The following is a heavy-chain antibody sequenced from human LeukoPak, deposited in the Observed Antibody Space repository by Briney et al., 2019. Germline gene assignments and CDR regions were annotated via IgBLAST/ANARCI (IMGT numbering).Heavy chain of an antibody. J-gene: IGHJ6*04. D-gene: IGHD3-10*02. CDR2: ISDSSTTI. V-gene: IGHV3-48*01. CDR3: AELGITMIGGV. CDR1: GFTFSSHN. Sequence: GGSLRLSCAASGFTFSSHNMHWVRQAPGKGLEWVSYISDSSTTIYYADSVKGRFTISRDNARNSLYLQMNSLRAEDTAVYYCAELGITMIGGVWGKGTTVTISS.